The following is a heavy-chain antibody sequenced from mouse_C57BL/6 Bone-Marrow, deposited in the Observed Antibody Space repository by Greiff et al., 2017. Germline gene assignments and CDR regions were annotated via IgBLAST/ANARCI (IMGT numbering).Heavy chain of an antibody. Sequence: EVKLLESGPGLVKPSQSLSLTCSVTGYSITSGYYWNWIRQFPGNKLEWMGYISYDGSNNYNPSLKNRSSITRDTSKNQFFLKLNSVTTEDTATYYCARGDYYYGSRFAYWGQGTLVTVSA. J-gene: IGHJ3*01. CDR2: ISYDGSN. D-gene: IGHD1-1*01. V-gene: IGHV3-6*01. CDR1: GYSITSGYY. CDR3: ARGDYYYGSRFAY.